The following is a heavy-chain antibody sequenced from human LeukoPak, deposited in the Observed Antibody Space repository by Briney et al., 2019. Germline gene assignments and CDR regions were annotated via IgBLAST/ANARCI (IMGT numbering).Heavy chain of an antibody. J-gene: IGHJ5*02. V-gene: IGHV3-7*03. CDR3: ARGYSYPFP. CDR1: GFPFSSYW. Sequence: GSLRLSCAASGFPFSSYWMSWVRQAPGKGLEWVANIKQDGSEKYYVDSVKGRFTISRDNAKNSLYLQMNSLRAEDTAVYYCARGYSYPFPWGQGTLVTVSS. CDR2: IKQDGSEK. D-gene: IGHD5-18*01.